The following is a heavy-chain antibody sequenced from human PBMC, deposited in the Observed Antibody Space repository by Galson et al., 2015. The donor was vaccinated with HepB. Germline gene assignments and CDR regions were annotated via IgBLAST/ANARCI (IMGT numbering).Heavy chain of an antibody. CDR3: ARESLDYGDYSGAFDI. CDR1: GFTFSSYG. CDR2: IWYDGSNK. Sequence: SLRLSCAASGFTFSSYGMHWVRQAPGKGLEWVAVIWYDGSNKYYADSVKGRFTISRDNPKNTLYLQMNSLRAEDTAVYYCARESLDYGDYSGAFDIWGQGTMVTVSS. D-gene: IGHD4-17*01. V-gene: IGHV3-33*01. J-gene: IGHJ3*02.